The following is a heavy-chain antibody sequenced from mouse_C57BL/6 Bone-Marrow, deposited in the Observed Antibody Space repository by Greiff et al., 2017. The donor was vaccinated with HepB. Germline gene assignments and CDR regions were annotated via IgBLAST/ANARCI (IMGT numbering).Heavy chain of an antibody. V-gene: IGHV1-81*01. CDR2: IYPRSGNT. CDR1: GYTFTSYG. Sequence: VQLQQSGAELARPGASVKLPCKASGYTFTSYGISWVKQRTGQGLEWIGEIYPRSGNTYYNEKFKGKATLTADKSSSTAYMELRSLTSEDSAVYFCASRGYSYAMDYWGQGTSVTVSS. J-gene: IGHJ4*01. CDR3: ASRGYSYAMDY. D-gene: IGHD3-1*01.